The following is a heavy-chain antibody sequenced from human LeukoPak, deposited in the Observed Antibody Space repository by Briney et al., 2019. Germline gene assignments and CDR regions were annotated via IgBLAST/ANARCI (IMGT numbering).Heavy chain of an antibody. V-gene: IGHV3-66*01. J-gene: IGHJ4*02. Sequence: PTGGSLRLSCAASGFTVSSNYMSWVRQALGKGLGWVSVIYSGGSTYYADSVKGRFTISRDNSTNTLYLQMNSLRAEDTAVYYCARDIVRGLPNFDYWGQGTLVTASS. CDR3: ARDIVRGLPNFDY. D-gene: IGHD1-26*01. CDR2: IYSGGST. CDR1: GFTVSSNY.